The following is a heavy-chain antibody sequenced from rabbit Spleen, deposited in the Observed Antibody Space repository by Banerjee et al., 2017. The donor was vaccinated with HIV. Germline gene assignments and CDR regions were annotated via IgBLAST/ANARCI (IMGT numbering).Heavy chain of an antibody. CDR3: ARGSATMTMVITGYYLTL. Sequence: QQLVESGGGLVKPGASLTLTCKASGITLSNSDHMCWVRQAPGKGLVWIGCMNTDTTKTVYASWAKGRFTISKTSSTTVTLQMTSLTAADTATYFCARGSATMTMVITGYYLTLWGPGTLVTVS. V-gene: IGHV1S40*01. D-gene: IGHD2-1*01. CDR2: MNTDTTKT. J-gene: IGHJ4*01. CDR1: GITLSNSDH.